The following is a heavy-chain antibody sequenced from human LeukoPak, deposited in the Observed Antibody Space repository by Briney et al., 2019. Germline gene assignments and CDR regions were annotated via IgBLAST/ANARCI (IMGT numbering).Heavy chain of an antibody. CDR3: ARVGSSTTLTYFDY. CDR1: GFTFSSYA. D-gene: IGHD2-2*01. Sequence: GRSLRLSCAASGFTFSSYAMHWVRQAPGKGLEWVAVISYDGSNKYYADSVKGRFTISRDNSKNTLYLQMNSLRAEDTAVYYCARVGSSTTLTYFDYWGQGTLVTVSS. V-gene: IGHV3-30-3*01. J-gene: IGHJ4*02. CDR2: ISYDGSNK.